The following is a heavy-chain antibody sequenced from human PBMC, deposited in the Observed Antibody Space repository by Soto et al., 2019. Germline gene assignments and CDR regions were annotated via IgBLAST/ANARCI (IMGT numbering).Heavy chain of an antibody. CDR1: GFSLSTSGVG. V-gene: IGHV2-5*01. D-gene: IGHD3-3*01. CDR2: IYWNDDK. J-gene: IGHJ6*02. Sequence: VSGPTLVNPTQTLTLTCTFSGFSLSTSGVGVGWIRQPPGKALEWLALIYWNDDKRYSPSLKSRLTITKDTSKNQVVLTMTNMDPVDTATYYCAHVSAIFGVVSPYYYYGMDVWGQGTTVTVS. CDR3: AHVSAIFGVVSPYYYYGMDV.